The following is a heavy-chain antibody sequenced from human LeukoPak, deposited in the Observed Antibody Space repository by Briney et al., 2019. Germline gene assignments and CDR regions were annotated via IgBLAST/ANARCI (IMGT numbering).Heavy chain of an antibody. V-gene: IGHV1-8*01. CDR1: GGTFSTHP. CDR3: ARSAGYYYGSGSVSEFDY. J-gene: IGHJ4*02. D-gene: IGHD3-10*01. CDR2: MNPNSGNT. Sequence: ASVKVSCKASGGTFSTHPINWVRQATGQGLEWMGWMNPNSGNTGYAQKFQGRVTMTRNTSISTAYMELSSLRSEDTAVYYCARSAGYYYGSGSVSEFDYWGQGTLVTVSS.